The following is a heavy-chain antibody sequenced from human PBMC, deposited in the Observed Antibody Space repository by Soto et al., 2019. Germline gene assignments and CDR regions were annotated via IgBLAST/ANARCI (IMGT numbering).Heavy chain of an antibody. CDR1: GYTFTSYG. Sequence: ASVKVSCKASGYTFTSYGISWVRQAPGQGLEWMGWISAYNGNTNYAQKLQGRVTMTTDTSTSTAYMELRSLRSDDTAVYYCARDPTTTYYYDSSGYSFDYWGQGTLVTSPQ. J-gene: IGHJ4*02. V-gene: IGHV1-18*04. D-gene: IGHD3-22*01. CDR2: ISAYNGNT. CDR3: ARDPTTTYYYDSSGYSFDY.